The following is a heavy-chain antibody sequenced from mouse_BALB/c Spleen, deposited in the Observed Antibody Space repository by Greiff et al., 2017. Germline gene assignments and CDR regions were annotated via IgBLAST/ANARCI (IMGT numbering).Heavy chain of an antibody. CDR2: ISYSGST. J-gene: IGHJ1*01. D-gene: IGHD1-1*01. Sequence: VQLKESGPSLVKPSQTLSLTCSVTGDSITSGYWNWIRKFPGNKLEYMGYISYSGSTYYNPSLKSRISITRDTSKNQYYLQLNSVTTEDTATYYCARPSSYGSSYDWYFDVWGAGTTVTVSS. V-gene: IGHV3-8*02. CDR3: ARPSSYGSSYDWYFDV. CDR1: GDSITSGY.